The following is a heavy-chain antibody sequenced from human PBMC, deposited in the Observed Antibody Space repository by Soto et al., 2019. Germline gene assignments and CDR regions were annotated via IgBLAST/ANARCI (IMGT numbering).Heavy chain of an antibody. CDR2: ISYDGGRT. J-gene: IGHJ4*02. Sequence: SGGSLRLSCSASGFTFSSYAMHWVRQAPGKGLEYVSVISYDGGRTYYADSVKGRFTISRDNSKNTLYLQMNSLRAEDTAVYYCAKDSTLDTAMVTMFDYWGQGTLVTVSS. CDR1: GFTFSSYA. CDR3: AKDSTLDTAMVTMFDY. V-gene: IGHV3-64*04. D-gene: IGHD5-18*01.